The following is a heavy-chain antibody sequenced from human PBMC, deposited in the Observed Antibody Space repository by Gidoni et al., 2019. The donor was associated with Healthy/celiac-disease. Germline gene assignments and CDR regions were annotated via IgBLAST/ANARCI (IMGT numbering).Heavy chain of an antibody. CDR2: ISGSGGST. D-gene: IGHD3-22*01. CDR1: GFTFSSSA. V-gene: IGHV3-23*01. J-gene: IGHJ6*02. CDR3: AFPYYDSSGYSDGRDV. Sequence: EVQLLESGGGLVQPGGSLRLSCAASGFTFSSSAMSWVRQAPGKGLEWVSAISGSGGSTYYADSVKGRFTISRDNSKNTLYLQMNSLRAEDTAVYYCAFPYYDSSGYSDGRDVWGQGTTVTVSS.